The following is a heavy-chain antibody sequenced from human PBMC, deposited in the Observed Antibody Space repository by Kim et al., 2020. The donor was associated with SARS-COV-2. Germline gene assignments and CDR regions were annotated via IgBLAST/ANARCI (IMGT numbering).Heavy chain of an antibody. D-gene: IGHD6-25*01. Sequence: ADSVKARFTISRENAKKSLYLQRNSLRAEDTAVYYCARARARLGIASDIDYWGQGTLVTVSS. V-gene: IGHV3-48*03. CDR3: ARARARLGIASDIDY. J-gene: IGHJ4*02.